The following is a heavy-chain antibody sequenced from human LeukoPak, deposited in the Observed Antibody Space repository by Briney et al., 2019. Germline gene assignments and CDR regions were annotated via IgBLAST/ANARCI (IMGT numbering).Heavy chain of an antibody. CDR2: INWNGGST. CDR1: GFTFDDYG. Sequence: PGGSLRLSCAAYGFTFDDYGMSWVRQAPGKGLEWVSGINWNGGSTGYADSVKSRFTISRDNAKNSLYLQMNSLRGEETVLYYCARDLRFKGELPHYFDYWGQGTLVTVSS. J-gene: IGHJ4*02. D-gene: IGHD1-26*01. CDR3: ARDLRFKGELPHYFDY. V-gene: IGHV3-20*04.